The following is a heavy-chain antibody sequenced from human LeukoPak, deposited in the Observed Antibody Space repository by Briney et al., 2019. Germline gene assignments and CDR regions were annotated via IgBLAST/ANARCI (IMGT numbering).Heavy chain of an antibody. CDR3: AGGWELPTLDY. CDR2: ISAYNGNT. V-gene: IGHV1-18*01. J-gene: IGHJ4*02. D-gene: IGHD1-26*01. CDR1: GGTFSSYA. Sequence: ASVKVSCKASGGTFSSYAISWVRQAPGQGLEWMGWISAYNGNTNYAQKLQGRVTMTTDTSTSTAYMELRSLRSDDTAVYYYAGGWELPTLDYWGQGTLVTVSS.